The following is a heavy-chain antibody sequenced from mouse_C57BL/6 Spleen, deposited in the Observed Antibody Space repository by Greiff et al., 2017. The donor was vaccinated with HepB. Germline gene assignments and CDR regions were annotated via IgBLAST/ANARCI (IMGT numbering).Heavy chain of an antibody. D-gene: IGHD3-2*02. CDR3: ARSSSGLRGDY. Sequence: EVQLQQSGPELVKPGASVKISCKASGYTFTDYYMNWVKQSHGKSLEWIGDINPNHGGTSYNQKFKGKSTLTVDKSSSTAYMELRSLTSEDSAVYYCARSSSGLRGDYWGQGTSVTVSS. V-gene: IGHV1-26*01. J-gene: IGHJ4*01. CDR2: INPNHGGT. CDR1: GYTFTDYY.